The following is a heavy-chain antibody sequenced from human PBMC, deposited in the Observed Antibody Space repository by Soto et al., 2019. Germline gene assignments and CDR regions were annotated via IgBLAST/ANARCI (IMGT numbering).Heavy chain of an antibody. J-gene: IGHJ4*02. CDR3: ARDPSHSYYTLFYYFDY. V-gene: IGHV3-23*01. D-gene: IGHD1-26*01. CDR2: ISGSGSNT. Sequence: EVQLLESGGGLVQPGGSLRLSCAASGFTFSTYAMSWVRQAPGKGLEWVSAISGSGSNTYYADSVKGRFTISRDDSKSTLYLQMNSLSAEDTAVYYCARDPSHSYYTLFYYFDYWGQGTLVTVSS. CDR1: GFTFSTYA.